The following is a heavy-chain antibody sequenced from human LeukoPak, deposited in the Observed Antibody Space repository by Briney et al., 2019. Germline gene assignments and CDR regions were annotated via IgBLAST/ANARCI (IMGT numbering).Heavy chain of an antibody. CDR3: ARHDDIAIVRHGLDV. CDR2: IYYSRVT. V-gene: IGHV4-59*08. CDR1: GGSLNTYY. Sequence: SETLSLTCTVSGGSLNTYYWSCVRQPPGRGLECVGHIYYSRVTMYNPSLKSRVTISIDTSKSQLSLKVNSVTAADTAVYYCARHDDIAIVRHGLDVWGQGTTVTVSS. J-gene: IGHJ6*02. D-gene: IGHD6-13*01.